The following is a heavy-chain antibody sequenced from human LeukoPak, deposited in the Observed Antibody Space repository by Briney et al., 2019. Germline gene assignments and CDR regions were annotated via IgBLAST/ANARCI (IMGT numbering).Heavy chain of an antibody. J-gene: IGHJ4*02. D-gene: IGHD3-9*01. CDR3: ASWTRNYDILTGYYSGYFDY. CDR1: GYTFTGYY. CDR2: INPNSGGT. Sequence: VASVKVSCKASGYTFTGYYMHWVRQAPGQGLEWMGWINPNSGGTNYAQKFQGRVTMTRDTSISTAYMELSRLRSDDTAVYYCASWTRNYDILTGYYSGYFDYWGQGTLVTVSS. V-gene: IGHV1-2*02.